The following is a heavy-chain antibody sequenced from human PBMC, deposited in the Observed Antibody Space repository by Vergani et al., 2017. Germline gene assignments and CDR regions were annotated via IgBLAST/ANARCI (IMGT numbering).Heavy chain of an antibody. D-gene: IGHD6-13*01. CDR1: GYTFTSYY. CDR3: ARDRGYSTSPGDAFDI. J-gene: IGHJ4*02. Sequence: QVQLVQSGAEVKKPGASVKVSCKASGYTFTSYYMHWVRQAPGQGLEWMGGIIPIFGTANYAQKFQGRVTITADESTSTAYMELSSLRSEDTAVYYCARDRGYSTSPGDAFDIWGQGTLVTVSS. V-gene: IGHV1-69*01. CDR2: IIPIFGTA.